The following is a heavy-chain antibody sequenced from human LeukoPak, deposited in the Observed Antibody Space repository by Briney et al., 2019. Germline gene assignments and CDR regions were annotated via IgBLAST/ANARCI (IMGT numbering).Heavy chain of an antibody. CDR2: INHSGST. CDR3: ARSPRGFDWLLYRPFNY. D-gene: IGHD3-9*01. J-gene: IGHJ4*02. Sequence: SETLSLTCAVYGGSFSGYYWSWIRQPPGKGLEWIGDINHSGSTNYNPSLKSRVTISVDTSKNQFSLKLSSVTAADTAVYYCARSPRGFDWLLYRPFNYWGQGTLVTVSS. V-gene: IGHV4-34*01. CDR1: GGSFSGYY.